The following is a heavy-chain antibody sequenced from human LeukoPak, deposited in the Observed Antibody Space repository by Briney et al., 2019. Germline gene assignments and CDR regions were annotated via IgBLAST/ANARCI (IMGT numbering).Heavy chain of an antibody. CDR1: GFTFSSYA. CDR2: ISGSGGST. Sequence: GGSLRLSCAASGFTFSSYAMSWVRQAPGKGLEWVSAISGSGGSTYYPDSVKGRFTISRDNSKNTLYLQMNSLRAEDTAVYYCAKSRERLLWFGELLSDFDYWGQGTLVTVSS. J-gene: IGHJ4*02. V-gene: IGHV3-23*01. D-gene: IGHD3-10*01. CDR3: AKSRERLLWFGELLSDFDY.